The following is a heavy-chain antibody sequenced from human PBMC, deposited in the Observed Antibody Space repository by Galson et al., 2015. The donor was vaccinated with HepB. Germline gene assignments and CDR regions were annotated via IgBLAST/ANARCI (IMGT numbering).Heavy chain of an antibody. Sequence: ETLSLTCAVYGGSFSTYYWNWVRQPPGKGLEWIGEINHSGTTKYNSSLKSRVTISVDTSKNQFSLKMSSVTAADTAIYYCARGLLCSSVNCHKHYNWFDPWGQGTLVTVSS. CDR2: INHSGTT. D-gene: IGHD2-2*01. J-gene: IGHJ5*02. V-gene: IGHV4-34*01. CDR3: ARGLLCSSVNCHKHYNWFDP. CDR1: GGSFSTYY.